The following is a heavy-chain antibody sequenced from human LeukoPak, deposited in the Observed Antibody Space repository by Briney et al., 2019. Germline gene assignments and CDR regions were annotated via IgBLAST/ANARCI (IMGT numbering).Heavy chain of an antibody. CDR2: ISAYKGVT. CDR3: ARVNDIAVVAAAAPHYEY. CDR1: RYTFISYR. J-gene: IGHJ4*02. Sequence: GSVKDSCLPSRYTFISYRISWVRQAPGQGVEWVGWISAYKGVTDYAQKFPGRVAMTTDTPTRTVCMELMSLTFEDADVYYCARVNDIAVVAAAAPHYEYWGQGTLVTVSS. V-gene: IGHV1-18*01. D-gene: IGHD2-15*01.